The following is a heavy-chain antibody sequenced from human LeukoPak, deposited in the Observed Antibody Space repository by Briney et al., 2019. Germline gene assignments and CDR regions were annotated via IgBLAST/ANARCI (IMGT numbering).Heavy chain of an antibody. CDR1: GFTVSSNY. CDR3: ARDSRGNTAMDYYYYMDV. V-gene: IGHV3-53*01. Sequence: GGSLRLSCAASGFTVSSNYMSWVRQAPGKGLEWVSVIYSGGSTYYADSVKGRFTISRDNSKNTLYLQMNSLRAEDTAVYYCARDSRGNTAMDYYYYMDVWGKGTTVTVSS. CDR2: IYSGGST. D-gene: IGHD5-18*01. J-gene: IGHJ6*03.